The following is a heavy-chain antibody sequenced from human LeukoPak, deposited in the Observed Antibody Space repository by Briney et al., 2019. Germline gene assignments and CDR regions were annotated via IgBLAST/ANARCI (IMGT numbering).Heavy chain of an antibody. V-gene: IGHV1-2*02. CDR2: INPNSGGT. D-gene: IGHD3-10*01. CDR1: GYTFTGYY. Sequence: ASVKVSCKASGYTFTGYYMHWVRQAPGQGLEWMGWINPNSGGTNYAQKFQGRVTMTRETSISTAYMELSRLRSDDTAVYYCAALWFGELSHFDYWGQGTLVTVSS. CDR3: AALWFGELSHFDY. J-gene: IGHJ4*02.